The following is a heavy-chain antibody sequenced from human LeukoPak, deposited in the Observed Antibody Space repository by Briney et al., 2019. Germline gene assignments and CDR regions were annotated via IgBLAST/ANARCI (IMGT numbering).Heavy chain of an antibody. CDR1: GYTFTNFA. Sequence: ASVTVSCKASGYTFTNFALSWVRQAPGQGLEWVGWIGTYDGHTYYAHKLQGRVTLTTDTSTSTAFMELRSLRSEDTAVYYCARDLVDSGPEDYWGQGTVVTVSS. CDR3: ARDLVDSGPEDY. V-gene: IGHV1-18*01. D-gene: IGHD3-22*01. CDR2: IGTYDGHT. J-gene: IGHJ4*02.